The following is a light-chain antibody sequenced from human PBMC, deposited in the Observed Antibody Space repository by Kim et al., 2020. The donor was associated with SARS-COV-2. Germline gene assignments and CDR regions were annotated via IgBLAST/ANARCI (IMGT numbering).Light chain of an antibody. J-gene: IGKJ5*01. CDR3: QQYYDYPIT. CDR1: QGIHNF. Sequence: LADTVTITCRESQGIHNFLAWFQQTPGKAPKSLIYASSTLDSGVPSKFSGFQSGTDFTLPISGLQPEDFATYYCQQYYDYPITFGQGTRLEIK. CDR2: ASS. V-gene: IGKV1-16*02.